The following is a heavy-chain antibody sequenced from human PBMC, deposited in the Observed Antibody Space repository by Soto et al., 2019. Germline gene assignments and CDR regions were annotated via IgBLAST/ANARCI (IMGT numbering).Heavy chain of an antibody. D-gene: IGHD3-3*01. V-gene: IGHV3-23*01. CDR2: ISGSDGKT. J-gene: IGHJ4*02. Sequence: GGPRISCAASGFSFGSYSLSWVRQAPGKGLEWVSTISGSDGKTFYADSVKGRFSISRDTSQNTLYLQMNSLRADDTAIYYCARWSYLDYWGQGTRVTVSS. CDR3: ARWSYLDY. CDR1: GFSFGSYS.